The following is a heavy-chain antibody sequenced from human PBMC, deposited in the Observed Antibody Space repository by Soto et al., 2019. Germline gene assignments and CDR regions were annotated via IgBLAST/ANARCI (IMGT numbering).Heavy chain of an antibody. D-gene: IGHD6-19*01. CDR2: ISYDGSNK. J-gene: IGHJ4*02. CDR1: GFTFSSYA. Sequence: QVQLVESGGGVVQPGRSLRLSCAASGFTFSSYAMHWVRQAPGKGLEWVAVISYDGSNKYYADSVKGRFTISRDNSKNALYLQMNSLRDEDTDVYYCAAVAGIEEDYWGQGTLVTVSS. CDR3: AAVAGIEEDY. V-gene: IGHV3-30-3*01.